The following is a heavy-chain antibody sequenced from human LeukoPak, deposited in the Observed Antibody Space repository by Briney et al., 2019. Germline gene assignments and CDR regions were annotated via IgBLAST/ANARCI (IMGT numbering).Heavy chain of an antibody. Sequence: TSETLSLTCTVSGGSISSSSYYWGWIRQPPGKGLEWIGEINHSGSTNYNPSLKSRVTISVDTSKNQFSLKLSSVTAADTPVYYCARVGSSGWYYYGMDVWGQGTTVTVSS. CDR3: ARVGSSGWYYYGMDV. V-gene: IGHV4-39*07. CDR1: GGSISSSSYY. D-gene: IGHD6-19*01. J-gene: IGHJ6*02. CDR2: INHSGST.